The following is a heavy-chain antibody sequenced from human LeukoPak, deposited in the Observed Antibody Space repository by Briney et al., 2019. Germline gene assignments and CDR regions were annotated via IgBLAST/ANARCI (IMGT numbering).Heavy chain of an antibody. Sequence: ASVKVSCKASGYPFVSYVIHWVRQAPGQRLEWMGWINPDNGNAEYSQKFQGRVTITRDTSASTAYMELSSLRSEDTAVYYCARGGSYRWFDYWGQGTLVTVSS. D-gene: IGHD1-26*01. CDR1: GYPFVSYV. J-gene: IGHJ4*02. CDR3: ARGGSYRWFDY. V-gene: IGHV1-3*01. CDR2: INPDNGNA.